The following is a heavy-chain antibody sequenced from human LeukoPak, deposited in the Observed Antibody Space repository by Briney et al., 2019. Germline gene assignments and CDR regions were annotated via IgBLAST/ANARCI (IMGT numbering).Heavy chain of an antibody. D-gene: IGHD2-15*01. Sequence: GASVKVSCKASGGTFSSYAISWVRQAPGQGLEWMGGFIPIFGTANYAQKFQGRVTITADESTSTAYMELSSLRSEDTAVYYCARVYCSGGSCYLHDAFDIWGQGTMVTVSS. CDR1: GGTFSSYA. J-gene: IGHJ3*02. CDR3: ARVYCSGGSCYLHDAFDI. CDR2: FIPIFGTA. V-gene: IGHV1-69*13.